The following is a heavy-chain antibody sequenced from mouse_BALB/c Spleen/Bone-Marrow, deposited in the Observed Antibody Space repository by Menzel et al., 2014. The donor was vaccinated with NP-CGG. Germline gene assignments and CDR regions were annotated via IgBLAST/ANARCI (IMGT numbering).Heavy chain of an antibody. CDR2: MYPGDGDT. Sequence: QVQLQQSGAELVRPGSSVKISCESSGYVFSTYWINWVKQRPGQGLEWIGQMYPGDGDTDYNGKFKDKATLPADKSSNTAYMQLSSLTSEDSAVYFCARGGSSVDYWGQGTTLTVSS. CDR1: GYVFSTYW. V-gene: IGHV1-80*01. CDR3: ARGGSSVDY. J-gene: IGHJ2*01. D-gene: IGHD1-3*01.